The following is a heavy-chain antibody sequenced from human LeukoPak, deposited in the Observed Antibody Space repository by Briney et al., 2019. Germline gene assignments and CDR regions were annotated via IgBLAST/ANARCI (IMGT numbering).Heavy chain of an antibody. Sequence: PSETPSLTCAVSGSSITSDYYWGWIRLPPEKGLEWIANIYHAGKTYYNPSLKSRVTMSVETSKNQFSLQLSSVTAADAAVYYCAAVRLNGDRRFWYFDFWGRGTVVTVSS. V-gene: IGHV4-38-2*01. D-gene: IGHD2-8*01. CDR1: GSSITSDYY. CDR3: AAVRLNGDRRFWYFDF. J-gene: IGHJ2*01. CDR2: IYHAGKT.